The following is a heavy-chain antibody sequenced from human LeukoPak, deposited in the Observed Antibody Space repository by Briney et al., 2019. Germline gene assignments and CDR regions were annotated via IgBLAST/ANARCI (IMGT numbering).Heavy chain of an antibody. CDR3: AKDPMDERGFDY. Sequence: GGSLRLSCAASGFTFSSYGMHWGRQAPGKGLEWVAFIRYDGSNKYYADSVRGRFTISRDNSKKTLYLQMNSLRVEDTAVYYCAKDPMDERGFDYWGQGTLVTVSA. D-gene: IGHD1-1*01. CDR1: GFTFSSYG. J-gene: IGHJ4*02. V-gene: IGHV3-30*02. CDR2: IRYDGSNK.